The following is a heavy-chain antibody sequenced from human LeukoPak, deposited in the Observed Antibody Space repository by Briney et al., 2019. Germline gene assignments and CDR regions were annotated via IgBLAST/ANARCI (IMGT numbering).Heavy chain of an antibody. V-gene: IGHV1-2*02. CDR1: GYTFTGYY. J-gene: IGHJ3*02. D-gene: IGHD3-22*01. CDR3: AREGVVAYDAFDI. Sequence: ASVKVSCKASGYTFTGYYMHLVRQAPGQGLEWMGWINPNSGGTNYAQKFQGRVTMTRDTSISTAYMELSRLRSDDTAVYYCAREGVVAYDAFDIWGQGTMVTVSS. CDR2: INPNSGGT.